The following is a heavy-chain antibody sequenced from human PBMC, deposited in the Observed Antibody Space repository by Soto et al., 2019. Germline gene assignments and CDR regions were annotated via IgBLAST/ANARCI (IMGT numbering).Heavy chain of an antibody. CDR1: GYTFTGYY. J-gene: IGHJ5*02. Sequence: ASVKVSCKASGYTFTGYYMHWVRQAPGQGLEWMGWINPNSGGTNYAQKFQGRVTMTRDTSISTAYMELSRLRSDDTAVYYCARAGYCSGGSCSNWFDPWGQGALVTVSS. CDR3: ARAGYCSGGSCSNWFDP. D-gene: IGHD2-15*01. CDR2: INPNSGGT. V-gene: IGHV1-2*02.